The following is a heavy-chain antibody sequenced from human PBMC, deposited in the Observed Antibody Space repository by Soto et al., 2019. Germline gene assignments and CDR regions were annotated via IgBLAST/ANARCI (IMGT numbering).Heavy chain of an antibody. D-gene: IGHD2-2*01. CDR1: GFTFSGYW. CDR2: IKQDGSEK. V-gene: IGHV3-7*01. J-gene: IGHJ4*02. CDR3: ARNLGYCSSITCYLTVDY. Sequence: PGGSLRLSCAASGFTFSGYWMSWVRQAPGRGLGWVANIKQDGSEKYYVDSVKGRFTTSRDNAKNSLYLQMNSLRAEDTAVYYCARNLGYCSSITCYLTVDYWGQGTLVTVSS.